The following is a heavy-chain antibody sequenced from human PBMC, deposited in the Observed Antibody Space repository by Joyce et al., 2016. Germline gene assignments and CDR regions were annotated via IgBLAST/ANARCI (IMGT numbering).Heavy chain of an antibody. CDR2: ISSGSCSL. J-gene: IGHJ3*01. V-gene: IGHV3-21*06. Sequence: DVQLLESGGGLVKPGGSLRLSCAASGFIFSGSSMAWVRQAPGKGLEWVSFISSGSCSLYYADSVKGRFVISRDNDNNSLFLQMSALRAADTGVYYCARGRFRSKDAFDVWGPGTVVVVSS. CDR3: ARGRFRSKDAFDV. CDR1: GFIFSGSS. D-gene: IGHD3-3*01.